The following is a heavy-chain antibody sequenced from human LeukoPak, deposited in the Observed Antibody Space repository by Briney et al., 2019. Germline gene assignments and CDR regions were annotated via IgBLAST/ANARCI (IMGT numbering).Heavy chain of an antibody. J-gene: IGHJ5*02. V-gene: IGHV7-4-1*01. CDR3: VRELETMVRGVVVDG. CDR2: INTNSGNP. CDR1: GYIFDRYA. Sequence: ASVKVSCKASGYIFDRYAMNWVRQAPGQGLEWMGWINTNSGNPKYAQGFTGRFIFSMDTSVSTAYLQIFNLKAEDTAVYYCVRELETMVRGVVVDGWGQGTLVYVSS. D-gene: IGHD3-10*01.